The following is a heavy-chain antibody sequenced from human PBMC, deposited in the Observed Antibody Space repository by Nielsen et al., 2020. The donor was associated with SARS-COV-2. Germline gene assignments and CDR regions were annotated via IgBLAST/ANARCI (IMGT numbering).Heavy chain of an antibody. CDR3: ARDSEEGGIVVVVAATLPFDY. D-gene: IGHD2-15*01. Sequence: VRQAPGKGLEWVSSISSSSSYIYYADSVKGRFTISRDNAKNSLYLQMNSLRAEDTAVYYCARDSEEGGIVVVVAATLPFDYWGQGTLVTVSS. V-gene: IGHV3-21*01. J-gene: IGHJ4*02. CDR2: ISSSSSYI.